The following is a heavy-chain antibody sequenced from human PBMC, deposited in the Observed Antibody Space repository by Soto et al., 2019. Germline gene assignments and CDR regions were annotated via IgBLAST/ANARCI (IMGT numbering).Heavy chain of an antibody. Sequence: GGSLRLSCVASGFTFTTFGMIWVRQAPGKGLEWVSGISSNGGSTYYADSVEGRFTISRDNSKNTLYLQLNSLRVEDTALFYCAKRQRGDGFAVDFWGRGTLVTVS. CDR2: ISSNGGST. D-gene: IGHD3-10*01. V-gene: IGHV3-23*01. J-gene: IGHJ4*02. CDR3: AKRQRGDGFAVDF. CDR1: GFTFTTFG.